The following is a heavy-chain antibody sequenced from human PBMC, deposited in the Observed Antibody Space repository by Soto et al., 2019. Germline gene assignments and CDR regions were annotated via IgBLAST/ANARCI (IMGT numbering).Heavy chain of an antibody. Sequence: SETLSLTCTVSGGSISSYYWSWIRQPPGKGLEWIGYIYYSGSTNYNPSLKSRVTISVDTSKDQFSLKLSSVTAADTAVYYCARLQRFDYYYYYMDVWGKGTTVTVSS. J-gene: IGHJ6*03. V-gene: IGHV4-59*08. CDR2: IYYSGST. CDR3: ARLQRFDYYYYYMDV. D-gene: IGHD3-10*01. CDR1: GGSISSYY.